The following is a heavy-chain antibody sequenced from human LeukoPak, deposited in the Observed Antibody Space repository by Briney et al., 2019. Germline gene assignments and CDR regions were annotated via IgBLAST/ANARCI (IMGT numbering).Heavy chain of an antibody. CDR2: INPNSGGT. V-gene: IGHV1-2*02. J-gene: IGHJ4*02. Sequence: ASVKVSCKASGYTFTGYYMHWVRQAPGQGLEWMGWINPNSGGTNYAQKFQGRVTMTRDTSISTAYMELSRLRSDDTAVYYCARYRAMALPYYFDYWGQGTLVTVSS. D-gene: IGHD5-24*01. CDR1: GYTFTGYY. CDR3: ARYRAMALPYYFDY.